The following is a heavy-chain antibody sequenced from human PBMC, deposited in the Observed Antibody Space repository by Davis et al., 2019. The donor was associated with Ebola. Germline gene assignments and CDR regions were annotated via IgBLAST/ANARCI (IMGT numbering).Heavy chain of an antibody. V-gene: IGHV4-30-2*01. CDR3: ARGHNIYDRVFHY. D-gene: IGHD3-22*01. CDR2: IYHNGSP. J-gene: IGHJ4*02. Sequence: PSETLSLTCAVSGDSISSGGYSWNWIRQAPGKGLEWIGYIYHNGSPYYKPSLRSRVTISVDRSKNQFSLMLTSVTAADTAVYYCARGHNIYDRVFHYWGQGTVVTVSS. CDR1: GDSISSGGYS.